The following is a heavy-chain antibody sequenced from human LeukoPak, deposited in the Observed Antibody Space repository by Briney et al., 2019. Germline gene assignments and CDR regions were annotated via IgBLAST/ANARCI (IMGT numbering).Heavy chain of an antibody. CDR1: GGSISSGGYY. Sequence: PSETLSLTCTVSGGSISSGGYYWSWIRQHPGKGLEWIGYIYYSGSTYYNPSLKSRVTISVDTSKNQFSLKLSSVTAADTAVYYCARGNDSSVWITAFDIWGQGTMVTVSS. CDR2: IYYSGST. D-gene: IGHD3-22*01. V-gene: IGHV4-31*03. J-gene: IGHJ3*02. CDR3: ARGNDSSVWITAFDI.